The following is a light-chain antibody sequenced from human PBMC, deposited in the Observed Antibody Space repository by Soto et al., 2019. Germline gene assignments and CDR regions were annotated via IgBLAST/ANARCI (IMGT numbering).Light chain of an antibody. Sequence: EIVLTQSPGTLSLSPGERATLSCRASQSVSSSFLAWYQQKPGQAPRLLIYGASSRATGIPDRFSGSGSGSDFTLTISGLEPDDFAVYYCQQYDSSPWTFGQGTRVESK. CDR3: QQYDSSPWT. CDR2: GAS. V-gene: IGKV3-20*01. CDR1: QSVSSSF. J-gene: IGKJ1*01.